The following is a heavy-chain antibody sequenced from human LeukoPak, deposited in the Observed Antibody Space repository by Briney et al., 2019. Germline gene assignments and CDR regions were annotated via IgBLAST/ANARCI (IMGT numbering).Heavy chain of an antibody. D-gene: IGHD2-8*01. J-gene: IGHJ2*01. Sequence: GGSLRLSCAASGFTFSNFAMTWVRQAPGKGLEWVSSIVGSSSTYYADSLKGRFTISRDNAKNSLYLQMNSLRVEDTAVYYCVRAVGVSARGYFDLWGRGTLVTVSS. CDR3: VRAVGVSARGYFDL. CDR2: IVGSSST. CDR1: GFTFSNFA. V-gene: IGHV3-21*01.